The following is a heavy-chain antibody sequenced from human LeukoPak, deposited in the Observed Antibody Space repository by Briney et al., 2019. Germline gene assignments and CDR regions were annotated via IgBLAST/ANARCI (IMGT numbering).Heavy chain of an antibody. CDR3: AREKYYYDSSGYSPYWYFDL. D-gene: IGHD3-22*01. V-gene: IGHV4-4*07. CDR2: IYSSGST. CDR1: GGSISSYY. Sequence: PSETLSLTCTVSGGSISSYYWNWIRQPAGKGLEWIGRIYSSGSTNYNPSLKSRVTMSVDTSKNQFSLKLSSVTAADTAVYYCAREKYYYDSSGYSPYWYFDLWGRGTLVTVSS. J-gene: IGHJ2*01.